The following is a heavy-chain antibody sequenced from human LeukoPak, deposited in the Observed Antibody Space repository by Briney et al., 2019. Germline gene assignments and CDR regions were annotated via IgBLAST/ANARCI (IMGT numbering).Heavy chain of an antibody. V-gene: IGHV3-23*01. CDR2: ISGSGGST. CDR3: ARDQRGFRNGLPYYYYYGMDV. Sequence: GGSLRLSCAASGFTFSSYAMSWVRQAPGKGLEWVSAISGSGGSTYYADSAKGRFTISRDNSKNTLYLQMNSLRAEDTAVYYCARDQRGFRNGLPYYYYYGMDVWGQGTTVTVS. CDR1: GFTFSSYA. J-gene: IGHJ6*02. D-gene: IGHD5-18*01.